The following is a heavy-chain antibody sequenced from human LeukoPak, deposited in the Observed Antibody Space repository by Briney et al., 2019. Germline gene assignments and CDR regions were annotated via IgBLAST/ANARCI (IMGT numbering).Heavy chain of an antibody. Sequence: GGSLRLSCAASGFTFSSYWMSWVRQAPGKGLEWVANIKYDGYEEYYVDSVKGRFTISRDNAKNSLYLQLNSLRVEDTAVYYCKSGGAAPGSFDCWGQGTLVTVSP. CDR3: KSGGAAPGSFDC. CDR1: GFTFSSYW. CDR2: IKYDGYEE. D-gene: IGHD2-8*02. J-gene: IGHJ4*02. V-gene: IGHV3-7*01.